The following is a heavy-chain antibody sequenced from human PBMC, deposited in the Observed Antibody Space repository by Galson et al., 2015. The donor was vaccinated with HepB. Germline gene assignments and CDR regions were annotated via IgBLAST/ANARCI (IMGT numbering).Heavy chain of an antibody. CDR3: ARNHRYYYDSSGYYLFDY. D-gene: IGHD3-22*01. Sequence: SVKVSCKASGGTFSSYAISWVRQAPGQGLEWMGGIIPIFGTANYAQKFQGRVTITADESTSTAYMELSSVRSEDTAVYYCARNHRYYYDSSGYYLFDYWGQGTLVTVSS. CDR1: GGTFSSYA. V-gene: IGHV1-69*13. CDR2: IIPIFGTA. J-gene: IGHJ4*02.